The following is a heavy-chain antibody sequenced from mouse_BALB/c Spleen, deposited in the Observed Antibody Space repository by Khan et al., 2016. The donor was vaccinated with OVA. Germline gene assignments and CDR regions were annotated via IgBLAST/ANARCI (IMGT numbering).Heavy chain of an antibody. J-gene: IGHJ4*01. Sequence: EVELVESGGGLVKPGGSLKLSCSASGFTFSSYALSWVRQTPEKRLEWVATISSGGHYTFYPDNVKGRFAISRDNAKNTLYLQMSRLRSEDTAMYFCASSLVDYHALDYCGLGPSFTVSS. V-gene: IGHV5-9-3*01. CDR1: GFTFSSYA. CDR3: ASSLVDYHALDY. CDR2: ISSGGHYT. D-gene: IGHD2-2*01.